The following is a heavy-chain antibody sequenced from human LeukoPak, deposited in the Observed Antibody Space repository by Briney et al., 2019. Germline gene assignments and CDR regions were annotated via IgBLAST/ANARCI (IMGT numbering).Heavy chain of an antibody. CDR1: GFTFSTYE. J-gene: IGHJ4*02. V-gene: IGHV3-48*03. D-gene: IGHD1-26*01. Sequence: GGSLRLSCAASGFTFSTYEMNWVRQAPGKGLEWVSYISTRGTTIFYADSVKGRFTISRDNAKNSLFLQMNSLRAEDTAVYYCARGVGATTFDYWGQGTLVTVSS. CDR2: ISTRGTTI. CDR3: ARGVGATTFDY.